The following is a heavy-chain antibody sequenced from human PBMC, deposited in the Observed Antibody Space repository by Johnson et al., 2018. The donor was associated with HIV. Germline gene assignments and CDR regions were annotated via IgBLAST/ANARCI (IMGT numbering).Heavy chain of an antibody. CDR3: AKGLAVSPWADAFDS. V-gene: IGHV3-30*18. J-gene: IGHJ3*02. D-gene: IGHD6-19*01. CDR2: ISFDGNLK. CDR1: GLSFSNFG. Sequence: QVQLVESGGGVVQPGKSLTLSCVGSGLSFSNFGIHWVRQAPGKGPEWVAVISFDGNLKKYADSVKGRFTITRDNSKNTLYLQMNSLRAEDTAVYYCAKGLAVSPWADAFDSWGQGTMVTVSS.